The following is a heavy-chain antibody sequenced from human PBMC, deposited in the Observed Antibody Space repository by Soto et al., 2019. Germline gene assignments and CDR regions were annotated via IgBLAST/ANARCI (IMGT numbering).Heavy chain of an antibody. CDR3: ARDDFYYDSSGYTY. D-gene: IGHD3-22*01. CDR2: ISSSSSTI. CDR1: GFTFSSYS. Sequence: GGSLRLSCAASGFTFSSYSMNWVRQAPGKGLEWVSYISSSSSTIYYADSVKGRFTISRDNAKNSLYLQMNSLRAEDTAVYYCARDDFYYDSSGYTYWGQGTLVTVSS. J-gene: IGHJ4*02. V-gene: IGHV3-48*01.